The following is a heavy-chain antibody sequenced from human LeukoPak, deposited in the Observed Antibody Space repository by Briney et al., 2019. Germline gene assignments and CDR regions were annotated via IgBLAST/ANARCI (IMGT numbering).Heavy chain of an antibody. V-gene: IGHV3-21*01. CDR3: ARADFSSSPRWYIDL. Sequence: PGGSLRLSCAASGFTLSGYSMNWVRQAPGKGLEWVSSISGSRSYIYYADSVKGRFTISRDNANNSLFLQLNSLRAEDTAIYYCARADFSSSPRWYIDLWGRGTLVTVSS. D-gene: IGHD6-6*01. CDR1: GFTLSGYS. CDR2: ISGSRSYI. J-gene: IGHJ2*01.